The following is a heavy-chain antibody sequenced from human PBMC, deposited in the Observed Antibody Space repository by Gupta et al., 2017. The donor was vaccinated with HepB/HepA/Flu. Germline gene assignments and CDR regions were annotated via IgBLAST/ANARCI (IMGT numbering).Heavy chain of an antibody. Sequence: EVQLVESGGGLVQPGGSLRLSCAASGFTFSSYWMHWVRQAPGKGLVWVSRIKSDGSTTNYADSVKGRFTISRDNAKNTLYLQMNSLRAEDTGVYYCARDYGANYWVHGTLVTVSS. D-gene: IGHD4-17*01. CDR3: ARDYGANY. J-gene: IGHJ4*01. CDR1: GFTFSSYW. CDR2: IKSDGSTT. V-gene: IGHV3-74*01.